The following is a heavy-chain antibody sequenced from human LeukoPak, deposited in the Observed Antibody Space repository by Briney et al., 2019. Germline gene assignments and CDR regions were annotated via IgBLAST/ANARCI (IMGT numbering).Heavy chain of an antibody. Sequence: SETLSLTCTVSGGSISSTSYYWGWIRQPPGKGLEWIGSIYYSGSTYYNPSLKSRVTISVDTSKNQFSLKLSSVTAADTAVYYCARHEEAVAGINPFDYWGQGTLVTVSS. CDR2: IYYSGST. CDR1: GGSISSTSYY. J-gene: IGHJ4*02. D-gene: IGHD6-19*01. V-gene: IGHV4-39*01. CDR3: ARHEEAVAGINPFDY.